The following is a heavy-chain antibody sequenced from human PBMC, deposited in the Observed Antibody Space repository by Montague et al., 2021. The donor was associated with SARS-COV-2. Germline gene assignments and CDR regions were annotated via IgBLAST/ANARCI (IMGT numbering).Heavy chain of an antibody. CDR1: GGSITRSDYY. CDR3: ARQVWRKDFDF. J-gene: IGHJ4*02. D-gene: IGHD1-14*01. CDR2: VHSSGTT. Sequence: SETLSLTCSVSGGSITRSDYYWAWIRQAPGKGLDWIATVHSSGTTCSNTSLKSRAIISIDTSKNQFSLTLKSVTAADTSVYFCARQVWRKDFDFWGQGKLVTVSA. V-gene: IGHV4-39*01.